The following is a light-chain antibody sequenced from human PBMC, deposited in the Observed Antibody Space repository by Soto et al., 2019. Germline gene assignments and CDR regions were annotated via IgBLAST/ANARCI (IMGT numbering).Light chain of an antibody. V-gene: IGKV3-20*01. CDR2: GAS. Sequence: EIVLTQSPGTLSLSPGERANLSCRVSQTVSSSYLAWYQQKPGQAPRLLIYGASSRATGIPDRFSGSGSGTDFALTISRLEPEDFAVYYCQQYGSSPWTFGQGTKVEIK. J-gene: IGKJ1*01. CDR1: QTVSSSY. CDR3: QQYGSSPWT.